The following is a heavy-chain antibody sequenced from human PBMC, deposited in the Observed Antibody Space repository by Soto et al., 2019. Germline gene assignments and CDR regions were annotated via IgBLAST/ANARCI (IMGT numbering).Heavy chain of an antibody. V-gene: IGHV4-39*01. CDR2: IYYSGST. D-gene: IGHD3-3*02. CDR1: GGSISSSSYY. Sequence: SETLSLTCTVSGGSISSSSYYWGWIRQPPGKGLEWIGSIYYSGSTYYNPSLKSRVTISVDTSKNQFSLKLSSVTAADTAVYYCARHKLGYLGYWGQGTLVTV. CDR3: ARHKLGYLGY. J-gene: IGHJ4*02.